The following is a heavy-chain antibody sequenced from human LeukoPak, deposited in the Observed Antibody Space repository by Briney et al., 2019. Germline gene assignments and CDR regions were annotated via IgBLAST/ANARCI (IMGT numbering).Heavy chain of an antibody. D-gene: IGHD4-11*01. V-gene: IGHV4-38-2*01. CDR1: CYSISSGYY. J-gene: IGHJ4*02. CDR2: IYHSGST. CDR3: ARLMGTTNYFDY. Sequence: KSSETLSLTCAVSCYSISSGYYWGWIRQPPGKGLEWIGSIYHSGSTYYNPSPKSRVTISVDTSKNQFSLKLSSVTAADTAVYYCARLMGTTNYFDYWGQGTLVAVSS.